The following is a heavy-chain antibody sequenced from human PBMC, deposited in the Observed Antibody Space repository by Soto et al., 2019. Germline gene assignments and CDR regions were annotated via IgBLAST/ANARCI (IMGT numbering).Heavy chain of an antibody. V-gene: IGHV1-46*01. CDR3: ARGRRNAV. Sequence: QVQLVQSGAAVRKPGASVGVSCKASDHTFSNFYMSWVRQTPGQGLEWMGKINPDGGATTYAQNFQGRLAITSATSSYTVYMELTGRTSDDTPVNSCARGRRNAVWGREPRSPSPQ. D-gene: IGHD1-1*01. CDR1: DHTFSNFY. J-gene: IGHJ4*02. CDR2: INPDGGAT.